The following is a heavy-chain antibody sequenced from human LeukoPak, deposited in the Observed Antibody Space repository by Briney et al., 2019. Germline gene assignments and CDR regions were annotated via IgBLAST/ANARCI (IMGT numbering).Heavy chain of an antibody. CDR2: INHSGST. CDR1: GGSFSGYY. J-gene: IGHJ4*02. Sequence: SETLSLTCAVYGGSFSGYYWSWIRQPPGKGLEWIGEINHSGSTNYNPSLKSRVTISVDTFKNQFSLKLSSVTAADTAVYYCARHGVGYSYGYDYWGQGTLVTVSS. D-gene: IGHD5-18*01. CDR3: ARHGVGYSYGYDY. V-gene: IGHV4-34*01.